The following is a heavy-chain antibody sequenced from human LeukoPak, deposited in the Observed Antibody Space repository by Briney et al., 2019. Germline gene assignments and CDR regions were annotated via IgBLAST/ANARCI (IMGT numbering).Heavy chain of an antibody. CDR3: ARDPRGGYVKDY. V-gene: IGHV3-7*01. CDR1: GFTFSNFW. CDR2: IKQDGNEK. D-gene: IGHD5-12*01. J-gene: IGHJ4*02. Sequence: PGGSLRLSCAASGFTFSNFWRSWVRQAPGKGLEWVANIKQDGNEKYYVDSVKGRFTISRDNAKNSLYLQMNSLTAEDTAVYYCARDPRGGYVKDYWGQGTLVTVSS.